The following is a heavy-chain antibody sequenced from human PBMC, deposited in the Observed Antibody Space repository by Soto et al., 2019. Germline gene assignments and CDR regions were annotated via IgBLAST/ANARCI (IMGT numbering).Heavy chain of an antibody. V-gene: IGHV4-59*01. Sequence: SETLSLTCTVSGGSIRSYYWSWMRQPPGKGLEWIGYIYYSGSTNYNPSLKSRVTISVDTSKNQFSLKLSSVTAADTAVYYCARRPSLGEDYWGQGTLVTVSS. J-gene: IGHJ4*02. CDR2: IYYSGST. CDR1: GGSIRSYY. CDR3: ARRPSLGEDY. D-gene: IGHD3-16*01.